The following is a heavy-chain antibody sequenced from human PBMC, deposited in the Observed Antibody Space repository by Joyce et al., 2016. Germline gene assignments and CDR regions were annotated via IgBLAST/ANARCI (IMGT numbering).Heavy chain of an antibody. Sequence: EVQLVEVGGGLVQPGGSLRLSCAASGLTFSDHYMDWVRQAPGKGLEWIARIRNKAKGYTTEYAASVKGRFTIASYDSKISLYLQMDSLKTEDAAVYYCNKDRAPWGQGTLVTVSS. V-gene: IGHV3-72*01. CDR1: GLTFSDHY. J-gene: IGHJ5*02. D-gene: IGHD3-10*01. CDR3: NKDRAP. CDR2: IRNKAKGYTT.